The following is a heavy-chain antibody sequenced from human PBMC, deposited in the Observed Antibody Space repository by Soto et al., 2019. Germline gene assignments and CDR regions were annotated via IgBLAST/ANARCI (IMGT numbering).Heavy chain of an antibody. Sequence: GGSLRLSCAASGFTFSSYAMSWVRQAPGKGLEWVSAISGSGGSTFYADSVKGRFTISRDNSKNTLYLQMNSLRAEGTAVYYCAKGERGSSGPTGYWGQGTLVTVS. CDR2: ISGSGGST. J-gene: IGHJ4*02. V-gene: IGHV3-23*01. CDR3: AKGERGSSGPTGY. D-gene: IGHD6-19*01. CDR1: GFTFSSYA.